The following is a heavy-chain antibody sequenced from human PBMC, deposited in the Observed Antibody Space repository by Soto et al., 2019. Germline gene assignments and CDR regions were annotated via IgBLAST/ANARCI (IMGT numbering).Heavy chain of an antibody. CDR2: IWSDGSEK. D-gene: IGHD4-4*01. CDR3: LKVPSPTTGPTDDTGSDT. Sequence: GGSLRLSCAASGFNFRNYAMHWVRQAPGKGLEWVAVIWSDGSEKYYGASVKGRVTISRDNFKNTVSLQMNSLRVEDTAIYYCLKVPSPTTGPTDDTGSDTWGRGTLVPVSS. J-gene: IGHJ5*02. V-gene: IGHV3-33*06. CDR1: GFNFRNYA.